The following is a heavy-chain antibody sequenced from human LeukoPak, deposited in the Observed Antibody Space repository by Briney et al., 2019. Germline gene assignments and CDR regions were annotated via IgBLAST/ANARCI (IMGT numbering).Heavy chain of an antibody. J-gene: IGHJ4*02. V-gene: IGHV4-61*02. CDR1: GGSISSGSYY. CDR2: IYTSGST. CDR3: ARAIVRPADFWSGYYFDY. D-gene: IGHD3-3*01. Sequence: SETLSLTCTVSGGSISSGSYYWSWIRQPAGKGLEWIGRIYTSGSTNYNPSLKSRVTMSVDTSKNQFSLKLSSVTAADTAVYYCARAIVRPADFWSGYYFDYWGQGTLVTVSS.